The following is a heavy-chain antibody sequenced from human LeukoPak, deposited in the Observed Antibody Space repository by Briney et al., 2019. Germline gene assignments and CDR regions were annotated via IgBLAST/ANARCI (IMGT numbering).Heavy chain of an antibody. CDR1: GFTFSTYA. CDR2: IYSGGST. J-gene: IGHJ4*02. D-gene: IGHD6-19*01. CDR3: ATSRYSSSYDY. V-gene: IGHV3-66*01. Sequence: PGGSLRLSCAASGFTFSTYAMSWVRQAPGKGLEWVSVIYSGGSTYYADSVKGRFTISRDNSKNTLYLQMNSLRAEDTAVYYCATSRYSSSYDYWGQGTLVTVSS.